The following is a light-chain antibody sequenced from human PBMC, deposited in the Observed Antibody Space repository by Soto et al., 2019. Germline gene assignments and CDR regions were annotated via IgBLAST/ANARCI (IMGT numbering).Light chain of an antibody. CDR2: NTH. Sequence: EIVLTQSPATLSLSPGERATLSCRASQSVSSYLAWYQQKPGQAPRLLIYNTHSRATGIPDRFSGSGSGTDFTLTISRLEPEDFAVYYCQHYGSSQTFGQGTKVDIK. CDR1: QSVSSY. J-gene: IGKJ1*01. CDR3: QHYGSSQT. V-gene: IGKV3-20*01.